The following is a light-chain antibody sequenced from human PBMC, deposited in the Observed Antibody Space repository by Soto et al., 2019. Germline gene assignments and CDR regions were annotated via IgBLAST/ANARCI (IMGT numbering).Light chain of an antibody. CDR3: QQFDSYPPVT. J-gene: IGKJ3*01. CDR1: QGISSA. V-gene: IGKV1-13*02. Sequence: AIQLTQSPSSLSASVGDRVTITCRASQGISSALAWYQQKPGKAPKLLIYDASSLESGVPSRFSGSGSGTDFTLTISSLQPEDFATYYCQQFDSYPPVTFGPGTKVDI. CDR2: DAS.